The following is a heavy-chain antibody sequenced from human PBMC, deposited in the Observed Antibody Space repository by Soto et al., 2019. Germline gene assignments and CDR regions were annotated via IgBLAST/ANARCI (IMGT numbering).Heavy chain of an antibody. CDR2: INPSGGST. Sequence: ASVKVSCKASGYTFTSYYMHWVRQAPGQGLEWMGIINPSGGSTSYAQKFQGRVTMTRDTSTSTVYMELSSLRSEDTAVYYCARGRVLYYLHYYYYYGMDVWGQGTTVTVSS. J-gene: IGHJ6*02. V-gene: IGHV1-46*01. D-gene: IGHD2-8*01. CDR3: ARGRVLYYLHYYYYYGMDV. CDR1: GYTFTSYY.